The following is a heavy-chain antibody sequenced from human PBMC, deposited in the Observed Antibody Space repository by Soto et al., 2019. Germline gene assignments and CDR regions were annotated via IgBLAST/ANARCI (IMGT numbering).Heavy chain of an antibody. J-gene: IGHJ6*02. CDR3: ARDVGVIAAPPREYSPYYYYGMDV. V-gene: IGHV4-38-2*02. D-gene: IGHD6-6*01. CDR2: IYHSGST. Sequence: QVQLQESGPGLVKPSETLSLTCAVSGYSISSGYYWGWIRQPPGKGLEWIGSIYHSGSTYYNPSLKSRVTISVDTSKNQFSLKLSSVTAADTAVYYCARDVGVIAAPPREYSPYYYYGMDVWGQGTTVTVSS. CDR1: GYSISSGYY.